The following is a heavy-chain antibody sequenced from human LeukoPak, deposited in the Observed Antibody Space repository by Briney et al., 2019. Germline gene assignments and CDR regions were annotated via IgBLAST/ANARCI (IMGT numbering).Heavy chain of an antibody. Sequence: SVKVSCKASGYTFTSYDINWVRQATGQGREWMGWMNPNRGNTGYAQKLQGRDTMPRNPYIRTAYMELSSLRSEDTAVYYCARGHQLDLEDYWGQGTLVTVSS. CDR2: MNPNRGNT. J-gene: IGHJ4*02. CDR1: GYTFTSYD. V-gene: IGHV1-8*01. CDR3: ARGHQLDLEDY. D-gene: IGHD1-7*01.